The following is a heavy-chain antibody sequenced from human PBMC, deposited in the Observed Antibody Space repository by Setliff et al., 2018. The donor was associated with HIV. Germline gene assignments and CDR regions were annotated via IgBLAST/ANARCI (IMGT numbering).Heavy chain of an antibody. V-gene: IGHV4-34*12. CDR1: GGSFSGYY. CDR2: IIHSGST. J-gene: IGHJ4*02. Sequence: SETLSLTCAVYGGSFSGYYWSWIRQPPGKGLEWIGEIIHSGSTNYNPSLKSRITISVDTSKNQFSLNVSSLTAADTALYFCARLMPNWDYFDYWGQGTQVTVSS. D-gene: IGHD2-2*01. CDR3: ARLMPNWDYFDY.